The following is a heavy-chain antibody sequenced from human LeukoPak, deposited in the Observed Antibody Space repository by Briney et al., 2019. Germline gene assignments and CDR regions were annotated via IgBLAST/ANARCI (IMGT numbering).Heavy chain of an antibody. CDR3: ARNGVAGTFDY. CDR2: IDSDGSST. D-gene: IGHD6-19*01. CDR1: GFTFSTYW. J-gene: IGHJ4*02. Sequence: GGSLRLSCAASGFTFSTYWMSWVRQAPGKGLVWVSRIDSDGSSTNYADSVKGRFTISRDNAKNTLHLQMNSLRAEDTAVYYCARNGVAGTFDYWGQGTLVTVSS. V-gene: IGHV3-74*01.